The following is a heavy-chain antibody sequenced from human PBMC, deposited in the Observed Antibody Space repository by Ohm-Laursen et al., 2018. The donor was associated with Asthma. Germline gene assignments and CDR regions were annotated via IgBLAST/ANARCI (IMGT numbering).Heavy chain of an antibody. Sequence: SLRLSCTSSGFTFSSYAMSWVRQAPGKGLECVSAIIGSGADTYYADSVKGRFTISRDNSKNTLYLQMNSLRAEDTAVYYCAHTEFWSAYYFDFWGQGTLVTVSS. CDR2: IIGSGADT. CDR1: GFTFSSYA. V-gene: IGHV3-23*01. J-gene: IGHJ4*02. D-gene: IGHD3-3*01. CDR3: AHTEFWSAYYFDF.